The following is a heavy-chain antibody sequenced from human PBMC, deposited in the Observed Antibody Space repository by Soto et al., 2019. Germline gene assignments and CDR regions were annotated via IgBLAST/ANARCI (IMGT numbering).Heavy chain of an antibody. CDR3: TTHFYTAYDAFDI. Sequence: GSLRLSCSASGFTFSDYYMSWIRQAPGKGLEWVGRIKSKTDGGTTDYAAPVKGRFTISRDDSKNTLYLQMNSLKTEDTAVYYCTTHFYTAYDAFDIWGQGTMVTVSS. D-gene: IGHD3-16*01. CDR2: IKSKTDGGTT. J-gene: IGHJ3*02. V-gene: IGHV3-15*01. CDR1: GFTFSDYY.